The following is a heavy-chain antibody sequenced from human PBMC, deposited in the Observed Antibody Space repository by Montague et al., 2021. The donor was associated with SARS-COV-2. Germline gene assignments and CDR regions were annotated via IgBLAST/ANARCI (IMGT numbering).Heavy chain of an antibody. J-gene: IGHJ3*02. D-gene: IGHD2-2*01. CDR3: ARDLLRYCSSTSCYNDAFDI. CDR2: IYHSGST. CDR1: GGSISSSNW. Sequence: SETLSLTCAVSGGSISSSNWWSWVRQPPGKGLEWIGEIYHSGSTKYNPSRKSRVTISVDKSKNQFSLKLSSVTAADTAVYYCARDLLRYCSSTSCYNDAFDIWGQETMVTVSS. V-gene: IGHV4-4*02.